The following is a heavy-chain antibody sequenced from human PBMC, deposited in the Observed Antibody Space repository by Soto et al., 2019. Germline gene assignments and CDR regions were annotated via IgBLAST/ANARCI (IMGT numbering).Heavy chain of an antibody. CDR2: IGSGDT. J-gene: IGHJ3*01. CDR1: GYSFDSYA. V-gene: IGHV1-18*01. Sequence: QVQLVQSGATQEKPGASVKVSFEAFGYSFDSYAYSWVRQAPGQGLEWMGRIGSGDTNYAQKLQGRVTMTPDTSTNTVYMELRSLRSDDTALYYCARENDPYGFDLWGQGTMVTASS. CDR3: ARENDPYGFDL.